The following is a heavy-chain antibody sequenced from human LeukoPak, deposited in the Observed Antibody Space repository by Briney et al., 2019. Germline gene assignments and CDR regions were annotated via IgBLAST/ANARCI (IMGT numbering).Heavy chain of an antibody. CDR3: ARDPVVGATYGVYYYYYYYMDV. V-gene: IGHV3-30*02. J-gene: IGHJ6*03. Sequence: GGSLRLSCAASGFTFSSYGMHWVRQAPGKGVEWVAFIRYDGSNKYSADSVKGRFTISRENSKNRLYLQMNSLRDEDTAVYYCARDPVVGATYGVYYYYYYYMDVWGKGTTVTVSS. CDR1: GFTFSSYG. CDR2: IRYDGSNK. D-gene: IGHD1-26*01.